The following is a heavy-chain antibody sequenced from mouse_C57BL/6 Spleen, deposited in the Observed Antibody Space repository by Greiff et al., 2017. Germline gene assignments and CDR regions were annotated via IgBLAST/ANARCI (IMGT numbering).Heavy chain of an antibody. CDR2: IWTGGGT. J-gene: IGHJ1*03. Sequence: VKVVESGPGLVAPSQSLSITCTVSGFSLTSYAISWVRQPPGKGLEWLGVIWTGGGTNYNSALKSRLSISKVNSKSQVFLKMNSLQTDDTARYYCSRKKSNYGYWYFDVWGTGTTVTVSS. CDR3: SRKKSNYGYWYFDV. V-gene: IGHV2-9-1*01. CDR1: GFSLTSYA. D-gene: IGHD2-5*01.